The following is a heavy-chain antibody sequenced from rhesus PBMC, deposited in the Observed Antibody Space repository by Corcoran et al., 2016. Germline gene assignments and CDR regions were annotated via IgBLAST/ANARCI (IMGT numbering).Heavy chain of an antibody. V-gene: IGHV4S14*01. CDR2: IYGRGGNT. CDR1: GYSISSDYH. J-gene: IGHJ4*01. D-gene: IGHD5-30*01. Sequence: QVQLQESGPGLVKPSETLSLTCAVSGYSISSDYHSNWIHQTAGKGLEWIGRIYGRGGNTYLNPSLKSRVTLSVDTSKNQFSLRLSSVTAADTAVYYCAAYRDGYSFFDSWGQGVLVTVSS. CDR3: AAYRDGYSFFDS.